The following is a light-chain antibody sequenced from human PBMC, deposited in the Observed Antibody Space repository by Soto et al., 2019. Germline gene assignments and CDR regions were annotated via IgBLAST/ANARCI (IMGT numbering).Light chain of an antibody. V-gene: IGLV2-23*01. J-gene: IGLJ1*01. Sequence: QSALTQPASVSGSPGQSITISCTGTSNDVGFYNLVSWYQQHPGKAPKLMIYGGNKRPSGVSNRFSGSKSGNTASLTISGLQAEDEADYYCCSYSGSSTYVFGIGTKLTVL. CDR3: CSYSGSSTYV. CDR1: SNDVGFYNL. CDR2: GGN.